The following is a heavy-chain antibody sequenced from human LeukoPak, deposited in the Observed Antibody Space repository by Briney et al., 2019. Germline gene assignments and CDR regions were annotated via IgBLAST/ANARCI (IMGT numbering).Heavy chain of an antibody. Sequence: ASVKVSCKASGYTFTSYDINWVRQATGQGLEWMGWMNPNSGNTGYSQKFQGRVTITRNTSLSTAYMELSSLRSEDTAVYYCARVSGYSYATFDYWGQGTLVTVSS. J-gene: IGHJ4*02. CDR1: GYTFTSYD. D-gene: IGHD5-18*01. CDR3: ARVSGYSYATFDY. CDR2: MNPNSGNT. V-gene: IGHV1-8*03.